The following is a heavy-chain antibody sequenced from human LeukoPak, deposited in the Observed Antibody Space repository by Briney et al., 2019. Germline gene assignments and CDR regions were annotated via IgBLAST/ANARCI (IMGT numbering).Heavy chain of an antibody. CDR1: GFTVSSNY. Sequence: GGSLRLSCAASGFTVSSNYMSWVRQAPGKGLEWVSVIYSGGSTYYADSVKGRFTISRDNSKNTLYLQMNSLKTEDTAVYYCTRARSGSYYLDAFDIWGQGTMVTVSS. V-gene: IGHV3-53*01. CDR2: IYSGGST. CDR3: TRARSGSYYLDAFDI. D-gene: IGHD1-26*01. J-gene: IGHJ3*02.